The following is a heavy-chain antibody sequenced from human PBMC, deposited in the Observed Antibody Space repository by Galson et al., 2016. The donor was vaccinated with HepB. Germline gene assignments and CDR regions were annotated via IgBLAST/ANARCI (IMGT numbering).Heavy chain of an antibody. D-gene: IGHD6-6*01. J-gene: IGHJ4*02. CDR2: IFSNGNT. V-gene: IGHV4-39*07. CDR3: ASGRDYSSSSDF. CDR1: GGSISSFSAFY. Sequence: SETLSLTCGVSGGSISSFSAFYWGWIRQPPGKGLEWIGSIFSNGNTFYNPSLESRVSISMDTSKNQFSLKLTSVTAADTAVYYCASGRDYSSSSDFWGQGTLVTVSS.